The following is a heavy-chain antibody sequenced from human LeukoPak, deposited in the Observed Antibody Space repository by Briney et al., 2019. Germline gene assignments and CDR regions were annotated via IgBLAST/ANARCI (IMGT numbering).Heavy chain of an antibody. CDR2: ISSSGSTI. Sequence: GGSLRLSCAASRFTFSSYEMNWVRQAPGKGLEWVSYISSSGSTIYYADSVKGRFTISRDNAKNSLYLQMNSLRAEDTAVYYCARVVGSSWGWFDPWGQGTLVTVSS. CDR3: ARVVGSSWGWFDP. CDR1: RFTFSSYE. D-gene: IGHD6-13*01. J-gene: IGHJ5*02. V-gene: IGHV3-48*03.